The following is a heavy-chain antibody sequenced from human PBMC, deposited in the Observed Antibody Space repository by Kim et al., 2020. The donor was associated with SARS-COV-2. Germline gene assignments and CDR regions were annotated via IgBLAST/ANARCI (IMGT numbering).Heavy chain of an antibody. CDR1: GYSFTSYW. V-gene: IGHV5-10-1*01. CDR2: IDPSDSYT. Sequence: GESLKISCKGSGYSFTSYWISWVRQMPGKGLEWMGRIDPSDSYTNYSPSFQGHVTISADKSISTAYLQWSSLKASDTAMYYCARGPSSSWYGSGWFDPWGQGTLVTVSS. CDR3: ARGPSSSWYGSGWFDP. J-gene: IGHJ5*02. D-gene: IGHD6-13*01.